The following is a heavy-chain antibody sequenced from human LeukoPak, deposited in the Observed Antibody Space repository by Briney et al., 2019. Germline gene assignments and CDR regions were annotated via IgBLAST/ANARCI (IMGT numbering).Heavy chain of an antibody. CDR2: MNPNSGNT. CDR3: ARRTMWDTNGWLSPYY. CDR1: GYTFTSYD. V-gene: IGHV1-8*01. Sequence: ASVKVSCKASGYTFTSYDINWVRQATGQGLEWMGWMNPNSGNTGYAQKFQGRVTMTRNTSVSTAYMELSSLRSEDTAVYYCARRTMWDTNGWLSPYYWGQGTLVTVSS. J-gene: IGHJ4*02. D-gene: IGHD6-19*01.